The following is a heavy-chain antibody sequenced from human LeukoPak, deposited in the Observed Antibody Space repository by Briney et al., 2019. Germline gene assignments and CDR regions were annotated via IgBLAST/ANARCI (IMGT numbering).Heavy chain of an antibody. CDR2: INTNTGNP. CDR3: ARGLSEFYYDSSGYPL. D-gene: IGHD3-22*01. V-gene: IGHV7-4-1*02. CDR1: GYTFTSYA. J-gene: IGHJ4*02. Sequence: ASVKVSCKASGYTFTSYAMNWVRQAPGQGLEWMGWINTNTGNPTYVQGFTGRFVFSLDTSVSTAYPQISSLKAEDTAVYYCARGLSEFYYDSSGYPLWGQGTLVTVSS.